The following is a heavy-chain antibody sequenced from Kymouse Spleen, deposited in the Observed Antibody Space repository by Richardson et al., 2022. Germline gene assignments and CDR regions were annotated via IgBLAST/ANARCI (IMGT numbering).Heavy chain of an antibody. V-gene: IGHV4-61*01. D-gene: IGHD5-18,IGHD3-10*01,IGHD5-18*01. CDR2: IYYSGST. J-gene: IGHJ6*02. Sequence: QVQLQESGPGLVKPSETLSLTCTVSGGSVSSGSYYWSWIRQPPGKGLEWIGYIYYSGSTNYNPSLKSRVTISVDTSKNQFSLKLSSVTAADTAVYYCARSMALYYYYGMDVWGQGTTVTVSS. CDR1: GGSVSSGSYY. CDR3: ARSMALYYYYGMDV.